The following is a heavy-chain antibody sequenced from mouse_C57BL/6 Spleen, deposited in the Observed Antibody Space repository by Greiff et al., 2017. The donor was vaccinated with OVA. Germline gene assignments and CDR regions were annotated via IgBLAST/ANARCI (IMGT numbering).Heavy chain of an antibody. J-gene: IGHJ4*01. CDR3: ARQTTVVARAMGY. CDR1: GYTFTSYW. V-gene: IGHV1-64*01. CDR2: IHPNSGST. D-gene: IGHD1-1*01. Sequence: QVQLPPPGAELVKPGASVKLSCKASGYTFTSYWMHWVKQRPGQGLEWIGMIHPNSGSTNYNEKFKRKATLTVDKSSSTAYMQLRSLTSEDSAVYYCARQTTVVARAMGYWGQGTSVTVSS.